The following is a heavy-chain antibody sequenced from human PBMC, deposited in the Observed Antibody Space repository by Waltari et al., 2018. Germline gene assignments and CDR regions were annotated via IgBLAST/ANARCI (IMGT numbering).Heavy chain of an antibody. CDR3: ARLGSPTDSAYYYGMDV. CDR2: IYPGDSDT. CDR1: GYSFTSYW. Sequence: EVQLVQSGAEVKKPGESLQISCKVSGYSFTSYWLVLFRQLPGQGLEWMGIIYPGDSDTRYSPSFQGQVTISADKSISTAYLQWSSLKASDTAMYYCARLGSPTDSAYYYGMDVWGQGTTVTVSS. J-gene: IGHJ6*02. D-gene: IGHD4-17*01. V-gene: IGHV5-51*01.